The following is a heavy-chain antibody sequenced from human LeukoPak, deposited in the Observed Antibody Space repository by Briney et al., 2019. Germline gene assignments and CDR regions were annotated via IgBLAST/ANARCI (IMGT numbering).Heavy chain of an antibody. J-gene: IGHJ4*02. CDR2: INHSGST. CDR1: GVSFSGYY. CDR3: ARLWSSDY. V-gene: IGHV4-34*01. D-gene: IGHD3-3*01. Sequence: SETLSLTCAVYGVSFSGYYWSWIRQPPGKGLEWIGEINHSGSTNYNPSLKSRVTISVDTSKNQFSLKLSSVTAADTAVYYCARLWSSDYWGQGTLVTVSS.